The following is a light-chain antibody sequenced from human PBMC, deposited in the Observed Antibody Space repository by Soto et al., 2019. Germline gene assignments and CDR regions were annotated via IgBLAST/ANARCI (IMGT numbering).Light chain of an antibody. V-gene: IGLV1-47*01. CDR3: ATWDHSLTGRV. Sequence: QSVLTQPPSASETPGQRVTISCSGSSSNIGSNYVYWYQQLPGTAPKVLIYRNNQRPSWVPDRFSGSKSGTSASLTISGLRSDDEADYYCATWDHSLTGRVFGTGTKVTVL. J-gene: IGLJ1*01. CDR2: RNN. CDR1: SSNIGSNY.